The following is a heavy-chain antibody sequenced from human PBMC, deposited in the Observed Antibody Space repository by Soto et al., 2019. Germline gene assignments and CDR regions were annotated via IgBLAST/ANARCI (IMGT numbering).Heavy chain of an antibody. CDR2: ISAYTGNT. V-gene: IGHV1-18*01. J-gene: IGHJ3*02. CDR3: ARDFIYFSSSWYVAFDI. Sequence: ASVKVSCKASGYTFTNYGVSWVRQAPGQGLEWMGWISAYTGNTNYVQKLQGRLTMTTDTSTSTAYMELRSLTSDDTAMYYCARDFIYFSSSWYVAFDICAQGSMVTVSS. CDR1: GYTFTNYG. D-gene: IGHD6-13*01.